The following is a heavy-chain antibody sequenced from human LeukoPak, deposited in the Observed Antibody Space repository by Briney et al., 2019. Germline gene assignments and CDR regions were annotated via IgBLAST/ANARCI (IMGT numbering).Heavy chain of an antibody. CDR2: IKQDGSEK. V-gene: IGHV3-7*05. CDR1: TFTLNNYW. CDR3: ASRAGYTGSWSAFDY. Sequence: PGRSLRLSCTASTFTLNNYWMSWVRQAPGKGLAWVANIKQDGSEKYHVDSVKGRFTISRDNAKNSLYLQMNSLRAEDTAVYYCASRAGYTGSWSAFDYWGQGTLVTVSS. D-gene: IGHD6-13*01. J-gene: IGHJ4*02.